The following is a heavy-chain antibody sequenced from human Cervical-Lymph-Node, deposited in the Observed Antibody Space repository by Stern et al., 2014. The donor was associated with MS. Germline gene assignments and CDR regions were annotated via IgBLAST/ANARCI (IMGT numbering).Heavy chain of an antibody. CDR3: AKDRELVVVTFDS. Sequence: VQLVQSGGGLVQPGGSLRLSCAASGFTFSDYAMSWVRQAPGKGLEWVSAISLIGGSTFYADSVQGRFTISRDNSKNTLYLQMNSLRAEDTAVYYCAKDRELVVVTFDSWGQGTLVTVSS. D-gene: IGHD2-15*01. V-gene: IGHV3-23*04. CDR1: GFTFSDYA. J-gene: IGHJ4*02. CDR2: ISLIGGST.